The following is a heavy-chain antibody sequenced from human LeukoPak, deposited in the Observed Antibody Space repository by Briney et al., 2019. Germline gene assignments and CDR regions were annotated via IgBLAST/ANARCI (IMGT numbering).Heavy chain of an antibody. CDR3: ARTRTYYYDSSGYSKPTFDY. D-gene: IGHD3-22*01. Sequence: PGRSLRLSCAVSGFTFSDYAMHRVRQAPGKGLEWVAVTSHDGDKEYYADSVKGRFTISRDNSKNTLYLQMNSLRAEDTAVYYCARTRTYYYDSSGYSKPTFDYWGQGTLVTVSS. V-gene: IGHV3-30*04. CDR1: GFTFSDYA. J-gene: IGHJ4*02. CDR2: TSHDGDKE.